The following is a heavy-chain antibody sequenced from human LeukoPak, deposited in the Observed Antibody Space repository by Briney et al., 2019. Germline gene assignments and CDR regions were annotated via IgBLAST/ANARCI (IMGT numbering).Heavy chain of an antibody. Sequence: GGSLRLSCAASGFTFSSYWMSWVRQAPGKGLEWVANINQNGGEKYYVDSVKGRFTISRDNAKNSLYLQMNSLRAEDTAVYYCARDHYGGNSADWYFDYWGQGTLVTVSS. V-gene: IGHV3-7*03. CDR1: GFTFSSYW. J-gene: IGHJ4*02. CDR3: ARDHYGGNSADWYFDY. D-gene: IGHD4-23*01. CDR2: INQNGGEK.